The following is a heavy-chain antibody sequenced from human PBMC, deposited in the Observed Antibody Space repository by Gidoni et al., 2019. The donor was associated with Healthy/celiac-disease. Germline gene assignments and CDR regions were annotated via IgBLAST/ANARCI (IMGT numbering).Heavy chain of an antibody. CDR2: ISSSSSYI. CDR3: ARDGRGLQCPFDY. D-gene: IGHD1-26*01. J-gene: IGHJ4*02. Sequence: EVQLVESGGGLVKPGGSLRLSCAASGFTFSSYSMNWVRQAPGKGLGWVSSISSSSSYIYYADSVKGRFTISRDNAKNSLYLQMNSLRAEDTAVYYCARDGRGLQCPFDYGGQGTLVTVSS. V-gene: IGHV3-21*01. CDR1: GFTFSSYS.